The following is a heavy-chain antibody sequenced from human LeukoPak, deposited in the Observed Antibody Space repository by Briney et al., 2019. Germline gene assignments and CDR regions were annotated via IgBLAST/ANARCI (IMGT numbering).Heavy chain of an antibody. D-gene: IGHD4-17*01. CDR1: GFTFSTSW. CDR2: ISGSGGST. J-gene: IGHJ3*02. Sequence: GGSLRLSCAASGFTFSTSWMSWVRQAPGKGLEWASAISGSGGSTYYADSVKGRFTISRDNSKNTVYLQMNSLRAEDTAVYYCAKDPNGDYVGAFDSWGQGTMVTVSS. V-gene: IGHV3-23*01. CDR3: AKDPNGDYVGAFDS.